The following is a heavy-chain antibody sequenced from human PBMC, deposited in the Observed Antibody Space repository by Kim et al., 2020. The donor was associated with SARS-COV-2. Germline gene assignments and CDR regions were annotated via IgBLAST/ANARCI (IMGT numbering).Heavy chain of an antibody. CDR1: GGSISSYY. CDR2: IYYSGST. V-gene: IGHV4-59*13. CDR3: ARGRNTWFDP. J-gene: IGHJ5*02. Sequence: SETLSLTCTVSGGSISSYYWSWIRQPPGKGLEWIGYIYYSGSTNYNPSLKSRVTISVDTSKNQFSLKLSSVTAADTAVYYCARGRNTWFDPWGQGTLVTV.